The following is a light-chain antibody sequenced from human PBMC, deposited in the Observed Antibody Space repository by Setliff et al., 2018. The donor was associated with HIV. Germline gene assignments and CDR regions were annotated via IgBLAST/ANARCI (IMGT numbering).Light chain of an antibody. J-gene: IGLJ1*01. V-gene: IGLV2-14*02. CDR3: SSYAITNTLP. Sequence: QSALTQPASVSGSPGQSITLSCTGSNSDVGNFRLVSWYQQHPGKAPKLIIYEVRNRPSGVSNRFSGSKSGNTASLTISGLQAEDEADYYCSSYAITNTLPFGTGTKVTVL. CDR1: NSDVGNFRL. CDR2: EVR.